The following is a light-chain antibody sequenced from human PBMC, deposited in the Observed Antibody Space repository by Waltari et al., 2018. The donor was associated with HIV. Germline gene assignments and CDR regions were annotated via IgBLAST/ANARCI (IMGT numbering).Light chain of an antibody. CDR2: GS. V-gene: IGLV1-36*01. Sequence: QSALTQEASVSGTVGQKVTLSCSGNSNNIGRYAVGWYQQISHGVPRTVMFGSSLPSWIPDRFSASKSGTTVSLTISGLQPEDEADYYCSTWDYSLSAQVVGGGTKLTVL. J-gene: IGLJ2*01. CDR3: STWDYSLSAQV. CDR1: SNNIGRYA.